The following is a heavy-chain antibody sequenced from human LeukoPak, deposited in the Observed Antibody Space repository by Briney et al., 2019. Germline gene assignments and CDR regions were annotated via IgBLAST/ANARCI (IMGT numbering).Heavy chain of an antibody. D-gene: IGHD1-7*01. Sequence: SETLSLTCTVSGGSISGGSYYWSWIRQPAGKGLEWIGRIYTSESTNYNTSLKTRVTISVDTSKNQFSLKLSSVTAADTAVYYCARPRGYTNNWNSLPGGAFDIWGQGTMVTVSS. CDR1: GGSISGGSYY. CDR3: ARPRGYTNNWNSLPGGAFDI. V-gene: IGHV4-61*02. J-gene: IGHJ3*02. CDR2: IYTSEST.